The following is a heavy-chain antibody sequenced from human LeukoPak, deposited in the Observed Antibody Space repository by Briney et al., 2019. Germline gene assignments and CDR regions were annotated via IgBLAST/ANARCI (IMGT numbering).Heavy chain of an antibody. D-gene: IGHD5-12*01. CDR2: INHSGST. CDR1: GGSFSGYY. J-gene: IGHJ4*02. Sequence: SETLSLTCAVYGGSFSGYYWSWIRQPPGKGLEWIGEINHSGSTNYNPSLKSRVTISVDTSKNQFSLKLSSVTAADTAVYYCALDGPADYLFDYWGQGTLVTVSS. V-gene: IGHV4-34*01. CDR3: ALDGPADYLFDY.